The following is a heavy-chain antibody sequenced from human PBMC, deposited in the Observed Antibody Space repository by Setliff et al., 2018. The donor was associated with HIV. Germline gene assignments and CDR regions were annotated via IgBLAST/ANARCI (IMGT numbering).Heavy chain of an antibody. D-gene: IGHD3-22*01. CDR2: ISDSDNST. CDR3: AKVQQQFYFDSGGEGFDY. V-gene: IGHV3-23*01. Sequence: GGSLRLSCAASGFTFRNAWMSWVRQAPGKGLEWMSTISDSDNSTYYADSVMGRFTISRDNSKNTLYLQMSGLRDEDTAIYFCAKVQQQFYFDSGGEGFDYWGQGTLVTVSS. CDR1: GFTFRNAW. J-gene: IGHJ4*02.